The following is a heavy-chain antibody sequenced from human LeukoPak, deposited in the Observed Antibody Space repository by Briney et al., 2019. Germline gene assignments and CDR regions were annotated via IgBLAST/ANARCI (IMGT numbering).Heavy chain of an antibody. J-gene: IGHJ5*02. CDR3: ARCMVLSQGWCNWFDA. CDR1: GFDLTTYA. D-gene: IGHD6-13*01. CDR2: IRIGGGGT. V-gene: IGHV3-23*01. Sequence: GGSLRFSCAASGFDLTTYAMTWVRQAPAKGLEWVSSIRIGGGGTYYADSVKGRFTISRDNSENTLHLQMNNLRVEDTARYFCARCMVLSQGWCNWFDAWGQGTLVTVSS.